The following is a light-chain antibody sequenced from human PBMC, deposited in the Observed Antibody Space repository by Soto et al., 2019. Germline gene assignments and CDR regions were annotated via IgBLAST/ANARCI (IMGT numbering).Light chain of an antibody. CDR3: MQGTYWPPYS. J-gene: IGKJ2*03. CDR2: KVS. V-gene: IGKV2-30*01. Sequence: VVLTQSPLSLPVTLGQPASISCRSSQSLVYRDGNTYLNWFQQRPGQSPRRLIHKVSDRDTGVPDRFSGSGLCTEFTLKISRVEAEDVGVDYCMQGTYWPPYSFGQGTKLEIK. CDR1: QSLVYRDGNTY.